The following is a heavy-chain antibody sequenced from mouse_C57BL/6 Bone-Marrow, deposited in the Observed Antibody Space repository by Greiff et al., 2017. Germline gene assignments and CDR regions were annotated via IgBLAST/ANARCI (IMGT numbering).Heavy chain of an antibody. CDR1: GFNIKDTY. V-gene: IGHV14-3*02. Sequence: EVQLQQSGAELVKPGASVKLSCTASGFNIKDTYMHWVKQRPEQGLEWIGRIDPANGNTKYDPKFQGKATITADTSSNTAYLQLSSLTSEDTAVYDCASTTVVYFDYWGQGTALTVSS. D-gene: IGHD1-1*01. CDR3: ASTTVVYFDY. CDR2: IDPANGNT. J-gene: IGHJ2*01.